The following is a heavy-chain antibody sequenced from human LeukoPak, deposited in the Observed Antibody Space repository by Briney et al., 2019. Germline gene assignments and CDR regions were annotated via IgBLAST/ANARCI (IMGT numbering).Heavy chain of an antibody. CDR3: AGSIAVAGTIDY. Sequence: GRKLRLYCVASGFTFSRDGMYWVRQALAMGLEWVAVIWYDGSNKYYADSVKGRFTISRDNSKNTLYLQMNSLRAEGTAVYYCAGSIAVAGTIDYWGQGTLVTVSS. V-gene: IGHV3-33*07. J-gene: IGHJ4*02. D-gene: IGHD6-19*01. CDR2: IWYDGSNK. CDR1: GFTFSRDG.